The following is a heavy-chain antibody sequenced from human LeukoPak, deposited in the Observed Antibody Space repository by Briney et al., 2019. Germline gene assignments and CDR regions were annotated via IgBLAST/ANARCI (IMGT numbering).Heavy chain of an antibody. CDR1: GFTFSDYY. J-gene: IGHJ4*02. D-gene: IGHD3-22*01. Sequence: GGSLRLSCAASGFTFSDYYMSWIRQAPGKGPEWVSYISSSGTTIYYADSVKGRFTISRDNAKNSLYLQMNSLRAEDTAVYYCARARPSATYYYDSSGYLVWGQGTLVTVSS. V-gene: IGHV3-11*01. CDR2: ISSSGTTI. CDR3: ARARPSATYYYDSSGYLV.